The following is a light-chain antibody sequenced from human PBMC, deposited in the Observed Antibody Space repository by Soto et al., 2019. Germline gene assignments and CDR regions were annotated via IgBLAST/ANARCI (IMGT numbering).Light chain of an antibody. CDR2: YVS. V-gene: IGLV2-14*01. Sequence: QSALTQPASVSGSPGQSITLSCTGTSSDVGAYNFVSWYQQHPGKAPKLIIYYVSNRPSGVSDRFSGSKSGNTASLTISGVQAEDEADYYCSSYTTSTTVLFGGGTKLTVL. J-gene: IGLJ2*01. CDR1: SSDVGAYNF. CDR3: SSYTTSTTVL.